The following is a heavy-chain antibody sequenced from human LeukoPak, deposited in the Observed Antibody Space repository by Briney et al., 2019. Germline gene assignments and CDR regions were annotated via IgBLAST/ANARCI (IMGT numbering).Heavy chain of an antibody. CDR2: IYYRGST. CDR1: GGSISSDY. J-gene: IGHJ4*02. V-gene: IGHV4-59*01. CDR3: ARLSGYSSGHYYSDY. D-gene: IGHD3-22*01. Sequence: PSETLSLTCTVSGGSISSDYWSWIRQPPGKGLEWIGYIYYRGSTNYNPSLKSRVTISVDTSKNQFSLKLSSVTAADTAVYYCARLSGYSSGHYYSDYWGQGTLVTVSS.